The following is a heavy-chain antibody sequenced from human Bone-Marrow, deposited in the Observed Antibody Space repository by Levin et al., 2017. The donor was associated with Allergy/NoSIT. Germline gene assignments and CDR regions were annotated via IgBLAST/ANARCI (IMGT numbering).Heavy chain of an antibody. V-gene: IGHV5-51*01. CDR2: IFPGDSDI. CDR3: ARPRHLSSGWDVGFDS. J-gene: IGHJ4*02. D-gene: IGHD6-19*01. Sequence: GESLKISCKASGYTFTSYWIGWVRQLPGKGLELMGIIFPGDSDIRYSPSFQGQVTISADKSITTAYLQWSSLKASDTAMYYCARPRHLSSGWDVGFDSWGQGTLVTVSS. CDR1: GYTFTSYW.